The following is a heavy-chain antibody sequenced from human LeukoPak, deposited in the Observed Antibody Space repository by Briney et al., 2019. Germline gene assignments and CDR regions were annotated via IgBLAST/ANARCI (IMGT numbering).Heavy chain of an antibody. CDR2: IYSGGST. J-gene: IGHJ4*02. V-gene: IGHV3-53*01. Sequence: PGGSLRLSCAASGVTVSSNYMYWVRQAPGKGLAWVSVIYSGGSTYYADSVKGRFTISRDSSKNTLYLQMNSLRAEDTAVYYCAGDFSPGYWGRGTLVTVSS. D-gene: IGHD2/OR15-2a*01. CDR3: AGDFSPGY. CDR1: GVTVSSNY.